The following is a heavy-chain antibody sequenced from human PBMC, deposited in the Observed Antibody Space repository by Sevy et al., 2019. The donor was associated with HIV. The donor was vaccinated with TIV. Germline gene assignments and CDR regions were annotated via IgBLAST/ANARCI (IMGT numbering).Heavy chain of an antibody. Sequence: ASVKVSCKVSGYTLTELSMHWVRQAPGKRLEWVGTFDPEDGKRIYAQKFKGRLTMTEDTSTETAYMELNSLRSDDTAVYYCATTKDYYDSSGYPFDYWGQGTQVTVSS. D-gene: IGHD3-22*01. J-gene: IGHJ4*02. CDR2: FDPEDGKR. V-gene: IGHV1-24*01. CDR3: ATTKDYYDSSGYPFDY. CDR1: GYTLTELS.